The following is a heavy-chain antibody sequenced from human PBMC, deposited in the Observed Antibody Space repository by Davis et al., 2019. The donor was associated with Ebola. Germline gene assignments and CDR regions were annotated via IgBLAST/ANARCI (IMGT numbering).Heavy chain of an antibody. V-gene: IGHV1-24*01. D-gene: IGHD3-3*01. J-gene: IGHJ6*03. CDR1: GYTLSELF. Sequence: ASVKVSCKVSGYTLSELFMHWVRQAPGKGLEWMGSFDAEDGEIMYAQKFQGRVTMTEDTSTDTAYMELTSLRSEDTAVYFCATGLKNVFWSGKSHYYYMDVWGKGTTVTVSS. CDR2: FDAEDGEI. CDR3: ATGLKNVFWSGKSHYYYMDV.